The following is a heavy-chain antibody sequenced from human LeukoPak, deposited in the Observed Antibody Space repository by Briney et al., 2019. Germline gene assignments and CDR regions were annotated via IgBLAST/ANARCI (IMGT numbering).Heavy chain of an antibody. CDR1: GFTVSTTY. V-gene: IGHV3-21*01. CDR3: ARDLLDL. J-gene: IGHJ5*02. Sequence: PGGSLRLSCAVSGFTVSTTYMSWIRQAPGEGLKWVSSISSSSSYIYYAVSVKGRFTISRDNAKNSLYLRMNSLRAEDTAVYYCARDLLDLWGQGTLVTVSS. CDR2: ISSSSSYI.